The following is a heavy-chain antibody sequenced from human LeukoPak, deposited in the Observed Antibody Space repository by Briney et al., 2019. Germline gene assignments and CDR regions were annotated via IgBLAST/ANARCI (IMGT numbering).Heavy chain of an antibody. V-gene: IGHV4-59*01. J-gene: IGHJ3*02. CDR2: IYYSGST. CDR1: GGSIGSYY. CDR3: ARESGNYDSSGYLLYAFDI. D-gene: IGHD3-22*01. Sequence: PSETLSLTCTVSGGSIGSYYWSWIRQPPGKGLEWIGYIYYSGSTNYNPSLKSRVTISVDTSKNQFSLKLSSVTAADTAVYYCARESGNYDSSGYLLYAFDIWGQGTMVTVSS.